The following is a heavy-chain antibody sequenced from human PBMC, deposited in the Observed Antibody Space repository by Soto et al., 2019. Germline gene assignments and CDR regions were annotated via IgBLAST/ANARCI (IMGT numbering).Heavy chain of an antibody. Sequence: ETLSLTCAVYGGSFSGYYWSWIRQPPGKGLEWIGEINHSGSTNYNPSLKSRVTISVDTSKNQFSLKLSSVTAADTAVYYCALGVMNHYYYYGMDVWGQGTTVTVSS. D-gene: IGHD2-8*01. CDR1: GGSFSGYY. J-gene: IGHJ6*02. CDR2: INHSGST. V-gene: IGHV4-34*01. CDR3: ALGVMNHYYYYGMDV.